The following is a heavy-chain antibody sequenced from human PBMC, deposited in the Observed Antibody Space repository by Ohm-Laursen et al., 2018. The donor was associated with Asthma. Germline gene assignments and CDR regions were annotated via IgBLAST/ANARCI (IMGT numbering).Heavy chain of an antibody. CDR3: ARSPCDSSSCYDAFDI. CDR1: GYSFTSYW. Sequence: ESLKISCKGSGYSFTSYWIGWVRQMPGKGLEWMGIIYPGDSDTRYSPSFQGQVAISADKSISTAYLQWSSLKASDTAMYYCARSPCDSSSCYDAFDIWGQGTMVTVSS. CDR2: IYPGDSDT. D-gene: IGHD6-13*01. J-gene: IGHJ3*02. V-gene: IGHV5-51*01.